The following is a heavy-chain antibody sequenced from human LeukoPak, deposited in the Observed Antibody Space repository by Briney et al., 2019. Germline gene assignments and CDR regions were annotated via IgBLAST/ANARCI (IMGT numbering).Heavy chain of an antibody. CDR1: GGSISSYY. CDR2: IYYSGST. Sequence: KPSETLSLTCTVSGGSISSYYWSRIRQPPGKGLEWIGYIYYSGSTNYNPSLKSRVTISVDTSKNQFSLKLSSVTAADTAVYYCARLTMVRGAPDYWGQGTLVTVSS. D-gene: IGHD3-10*01. CDR3: ARLTMVRGAPDY. J-gene: IGHJ4*02. V-gene: IGHV4-59*01.